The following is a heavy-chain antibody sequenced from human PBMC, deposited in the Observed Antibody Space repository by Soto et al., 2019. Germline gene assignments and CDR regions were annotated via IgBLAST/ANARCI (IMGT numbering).Heavy chain of an antibody. Sequence: GASVKVSCKASGGTFSSYAISWVRQAPGQGLEWMGGIIPIFGTANYAQKFQGRVTITADKSTSTAYMELSSLRSEDTAVYYCARRDIAAAGRRLFDYWGQGTLVTVSS. J-gene: IGHJ4*02. V-gene: IGHV1-69*06. D-gene: IGHD6-13*01. CDR1: GGTFSSYA. CDR2: IIPIFGTA. CDR3: ARRDIAAAGRRLFDY.